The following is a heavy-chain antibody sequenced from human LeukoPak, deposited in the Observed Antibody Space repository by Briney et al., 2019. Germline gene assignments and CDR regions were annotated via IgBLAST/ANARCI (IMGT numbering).Heavy chain of an antibody. Sequence: GGSLRLSCAASGFTFSSYAMSWVRQAPGKGLEWVSAISGSGGSTYYADSVKGRFTISRDNAKNSLYLQMNSLRAEDTAVYYCAELGIAMIGGVWGKGTTVTISS. D-gene: IGHD3-10*02. J-gene: IGHJ6*04. V-gene: IGHV3-23*01. CDR2: ISGSGGST. CDR3: AELGIAMIGGV. CDR1: GFTFSSYA.